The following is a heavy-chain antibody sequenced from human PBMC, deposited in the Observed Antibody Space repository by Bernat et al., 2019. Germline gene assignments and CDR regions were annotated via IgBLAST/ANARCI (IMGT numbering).Heavy chain of an antibody. CDR1: GFTFSTYA. CDR3: ARDSDYDSSGYYYGMDV. CDR2: IWYDGSNK. D-gene: IGHD3-22*01. Sequence: VQLLESGGGLVQPGGSLRLSCTASGFTFSTYAMSWVRQAPGKGLEWVAVIWYDGSNKYYADSVKGRFTISRDNSKNTLYLQMNSLRAEDTAVYYCARDSDYDSSGYYYGMDVWGQGTTVTVSS. V-gene: IGHV3-33*08. J-gene: IGHJ6*02.